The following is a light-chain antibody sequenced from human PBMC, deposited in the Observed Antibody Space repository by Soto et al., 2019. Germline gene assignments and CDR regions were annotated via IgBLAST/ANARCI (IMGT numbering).Light chain of an antibody. CDR2: EVT. J-gene: IGLJ1*01. CDR3: YSFTGISTSLFV. V-gene: IGLV2-23*02. CDR1: SRDIGTSNL. Sequence: QSALTQPASVSGSPGQSITISCTGSSRDIGTSNLVSWYQQYPGKAPKLIIYEVTKRPSGISYRFSGPKSGNTASLTISGLQPEDEATYYCYSFTGISTSLFVFGTGTKVTVL.